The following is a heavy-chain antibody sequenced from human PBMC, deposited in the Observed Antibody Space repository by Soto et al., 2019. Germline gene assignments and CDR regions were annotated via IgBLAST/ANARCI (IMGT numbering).Heavy chain of an antibody. J-gene: IGHJ6*02. Sequence: GGSLRLSCAASGFTVSSNYMSWVRQAPGKGLEWVSVIYSGGSTYYADSVKGRFTISRDNSKNTLYLQMNSLRAEDTAVYYCASSDNIFIEHSSGWYSSNYYYGMDVWGQGTTVTVSS. CDR1: GFTVSSNY. V-gene: IGHV3-53*01. CDR3: ASSDNIFIEHSSGWYSSNYYYGMDV. D-gene: IGHD6-19*01. CDR2: IYSGGST.